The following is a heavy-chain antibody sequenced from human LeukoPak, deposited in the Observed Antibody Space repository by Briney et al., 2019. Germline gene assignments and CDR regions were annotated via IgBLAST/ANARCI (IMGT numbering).Heavy chain of an antibody. D-gene: IGHD6-13*01. V-gene: IGHV4-38-2*02. CDR1: GSSISTGYF. CDR2: IYHSGNT. Sequence: SETLSLTCTVSGSSISTGYFWAWIRQPPGKGLEWIGSIYHSGNTYYNPSLKSRVTISVDTSKNQFSLKLTSLTAADTAVYYCARRDSSSWDTYPIFDYWGQGTLVTVSS. J-gene: IGHJ4*02. CDR3: ARRDSSSWDTYPIFDY.